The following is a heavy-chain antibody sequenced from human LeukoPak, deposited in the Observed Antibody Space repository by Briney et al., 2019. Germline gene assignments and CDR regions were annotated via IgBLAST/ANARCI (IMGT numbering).Heavy chain of an antibody. D-gene: IGHD3-22*01. CDR3: GYYDRRHGGYFDY. CDR2: IYHSGST. V-gene: IGHV4-30-2*01. Sequence: NTSQTLSPTCAVSGGSISSGGYSWSWIRQPPGKGLEWIGYIYHSGSTYYNPSLKSRVTISVDRSKNQFSLKLSSVTAADTAVYYCGYYDRRHGGYFDYWGQGTLVTVSS. J-gene: IGHJ4*02. CDR1: GGSISSGGYS.